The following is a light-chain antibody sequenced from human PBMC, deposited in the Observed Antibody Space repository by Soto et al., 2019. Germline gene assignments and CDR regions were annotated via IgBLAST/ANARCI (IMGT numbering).Light chain of an antibody. Sequence: EIVMTQSPATLSLSPGERATLSCSASQSVSSNYVAWYQQKPGQAPRLLISGASNRATGTPGRFRGSGSGTDFTLTITRLEPEDFAVYYCHQYGSVPWTFGQGTKVDIK. CDR2: GAS. V-gene: IGKV3-20*01. CDR1: QSVSSNY. J-gene: IGKJ1*01. CDR3: HQYGSVPWT.